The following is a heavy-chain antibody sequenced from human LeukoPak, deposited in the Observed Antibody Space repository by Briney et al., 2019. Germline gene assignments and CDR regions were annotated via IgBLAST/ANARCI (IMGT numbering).Heavy chain of an antibody. CDR3: TTEYGYYFDY. D-gene: IGHD4-17*01. Sequence: PGGSLRLSCAASGFTFSSYAIHWVRQAPGKGLEWVGRIKSKTDGGTTDYAAPVKGRFTISRDDSKNTLYLQMNSLKTEDTAVYYCTTEYGYYFDYWGQGTLVTVSS. CDR1: GFTFSSYA. J-gene: IGHJ4*02. CDR2: IKSKTDGGTT. V-gene: IGHV3-15*01.